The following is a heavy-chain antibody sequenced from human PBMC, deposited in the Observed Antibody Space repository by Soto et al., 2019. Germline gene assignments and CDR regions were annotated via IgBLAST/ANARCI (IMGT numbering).Heavy chain of an antibody. CDR3: ARAPRPFGVVIIGGNWFAP. J-gene: IGHJ5*02. V-gene: IGHV1-69*06. CDR1: GGTFSSYA. D-gene: IGHD3-3*01. Sequence: QVQLVQSGAEVKKPGSSVKVSCKASGGTFSSYAISWVRQAPGQGLEWMGGIIPIFGTANYAQKFQGRVTITADKSTSTAYMELSSLRSEDTAVYYCARAPRPFGVVIIGGNWFAPWGQGTLVTVSS. CDR2: IIPIFGTA.